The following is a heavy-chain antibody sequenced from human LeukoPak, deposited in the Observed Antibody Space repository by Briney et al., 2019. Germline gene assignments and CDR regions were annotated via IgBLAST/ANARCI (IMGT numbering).Heavy chain of an antibody. CDR1: GGSISSYY. CDR2: IYYSGST. J-gene: IGHJ3*02. CDR3: ARQDYGGNAFDI. D-gene: IGHD4-23*01. Sequence: SETLSLTCTVSGGSISSYYWSWIRQPPGKGLEWIGYIYYSGSTNYNPSPKSRVTISVDTSKNQFSLKLSSVPAADTAVYYCARQDYGGNAFDIWGQGTMVTVSS. V-gene: IGHV4-59*08.